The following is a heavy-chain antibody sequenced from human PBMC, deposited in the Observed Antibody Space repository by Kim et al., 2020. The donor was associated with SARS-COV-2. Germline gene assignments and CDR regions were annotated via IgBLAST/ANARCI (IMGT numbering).Heavy chain of an antibody. CDR2: SNK. J-gene: IGHJ4*02. V-gene: IGHV3-30*02. Sequence: SNKSYADSLKGRFTISRDNSKNTLYLKMNSLRAEDTAVNYCAKAGAADSWGAGTLFTVSS. CDR3: AKAGAADS.